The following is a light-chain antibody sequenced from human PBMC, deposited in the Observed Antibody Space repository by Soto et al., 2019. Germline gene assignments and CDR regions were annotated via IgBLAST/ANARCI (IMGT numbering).Light chain of an antibody. J-gene: IGKJ1*01. Sequence: DIQMTQSPSTLSASVGDRVTITCRASQSISSWLAWYQQKPGKAPRLLIYKASNLESGVPSRFSGSGSGTEFTLTINSLQAADFATYYCQQYDTSWRFGQGTKVEMK. CDR3: QQYDTSWR. CDR1: QSISSW. CDR2: KAS. V-gene: IGKV1-5*03.